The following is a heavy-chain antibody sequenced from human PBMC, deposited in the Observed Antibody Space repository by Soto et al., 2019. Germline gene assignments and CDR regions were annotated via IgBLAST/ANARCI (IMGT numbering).Heavy chain of an antibody. J-gene: IGHJ3*02. CDR1: GYYFTSYW. V-gene: IGHV5-51*01. D-gene: IGHD1-1*01. CDR3: AIGRTLGLLDQAFDI. CDR2: IYPGDSDA. Sequence: PGESLKISCQGSGYYFTSYWIGWVRQMPGKGLEWMGIIYPGDSDARYSPSFQGQVTISTDKSISTAYLQWSSLKASDTAMYFCAIGRTLGLLDQAFDIWGQGTLVTVSS.